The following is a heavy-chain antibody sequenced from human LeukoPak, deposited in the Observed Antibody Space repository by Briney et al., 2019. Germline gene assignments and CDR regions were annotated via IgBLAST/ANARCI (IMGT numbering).Heavy chain of an antibody. CDR3: AKGPNYYDSSGYYDY. V-gene: IGHV3-30*02. J-gene: IGHJ4*02. D-gene: IGHD3-22*01. CDR2: MRYDGSNK. Sequence: GGSLRLSCAASGFTFSSYGMHWVRQAPGKGLEWVAFMRYDGSNKYYADSVKGRFTISRDNSKNTLYLQMNSLRAEDTAVYYCAKGPNYYDSSGYYDYWGQGTLVTVSS. CDR1: GFTFSSYG.